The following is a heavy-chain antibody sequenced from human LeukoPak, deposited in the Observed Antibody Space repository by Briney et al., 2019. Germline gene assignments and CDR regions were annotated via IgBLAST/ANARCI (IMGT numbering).Heavy chain of an antibody. J-gene: IGHJ5*02. Sequence: PGGSLRLSCAASGFTFSDHAMYWVRQAPGKGLEWVALISYDGKQKLYAESVKGRFTISRDNSKNTLDVEMNSLRVEDTAVYYCVRGVRIDNSGSIYRWFDPWGQGTLVTVAS. D-gene: IGHD1-26*01. CDR3: VRGVRIDNSGSIYRWFDP. CDR2: ISYDGKQK. CDR1: GFTFSDHA. V-gene: IGHV3-30*04.